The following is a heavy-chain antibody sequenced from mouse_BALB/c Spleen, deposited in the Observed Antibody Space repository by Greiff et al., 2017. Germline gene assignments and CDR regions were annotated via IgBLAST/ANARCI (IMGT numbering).Heavy chain of an antibody. CDR1: GYTFTSYT. CDR2: INTSSGYT. D-gene: IGHD4-1*01. CDR3: ARITGNYYAVDY. Sequence: VQLQQSGADLARPGASVKMSCKASGYTFTSYTMHWVKQRPGQGLEWIGYINTSSGYTNYNQKFKDKATLTADNSSSTAYMQLSSLTSEDSAVYYCARITGNYYAVDYWGQGTSVTVSS. V-gene: IGHV1-4*01. J-gene: IGHJ4*01.